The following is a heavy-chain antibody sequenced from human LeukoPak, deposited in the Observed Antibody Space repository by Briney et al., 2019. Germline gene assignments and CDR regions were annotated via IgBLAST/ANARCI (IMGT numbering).Heavy chain of an antibody. CDR1: GFTFSNYW. J-gene: IGHJ4*02. D-gene: IGHD2-2*01. Sequence: GGSLRLSCAGSGFTFSNYWMHWVRQAPGKGLVWVSRIYSDGNTTNYADSVKGRFTISRDNAKNTLYLQMNSLRAEDTAVYYCARDQGSTSRGIDFWGQGTLVTVSS. V-gene: IGHV3-74*01. CDR2: IYSDGNTT. CDR3: ARDQGSTSRGIDF.